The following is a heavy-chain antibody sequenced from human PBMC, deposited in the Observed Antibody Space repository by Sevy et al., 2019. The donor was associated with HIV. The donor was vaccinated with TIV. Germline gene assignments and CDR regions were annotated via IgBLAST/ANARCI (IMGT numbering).Heavy chain of an antibody. CDR1: GYSFTHYW. Sequence: GESLKISCEGSGYSFTHYWIAWVRQIPGKGLEWMGIIYPGDPAPTYSPSFQGRVTISADKSINIAYLQWSRLRASDTAIYYGARLNGFEPYSYYALDVWGQGTTVTVSS. CDR3: ARLNGFEPYSYYALDV. D-gene: IGHD5-12*01. V-gene: IGHV5-51*01. J-gene: IGHJ6*02. CDR2: IYPGDPAP.